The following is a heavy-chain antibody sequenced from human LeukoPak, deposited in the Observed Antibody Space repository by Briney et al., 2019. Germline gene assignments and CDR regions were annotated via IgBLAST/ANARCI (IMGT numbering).Heavy chain of an antibody. CDR3: VRGQQLVLYFDY. J-gene: IGHJ4*02. V-gene: IGHV3-7*03. CDR1: GFTFSTSW. CDR2: LNQDGGEK. D-gene: IGHD6-13*01. Sequence: PGGSLRLSCGASGFTFSTSWMIWVRQAPGKGLEWVANLNQDGGEKYYVDSVKGRFTISRDNGRNSLYLQMDSLRVEDTAVYYCVRGQQLVLYFDYWGQGTLVTVSS.